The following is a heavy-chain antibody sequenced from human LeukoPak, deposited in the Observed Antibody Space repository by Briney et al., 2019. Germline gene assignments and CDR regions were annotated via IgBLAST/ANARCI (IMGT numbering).Heavy chain of an antibody. CDR3: ATAGYDNSGYYLDFDY. CDR1: GYSISSGNY. D-gene: IGHD3-22*01. Sequence: SETLSLTCTVSGYSISSGNYWGWIRQPPGKGLEWIGSIYHSGTTYYNPSLKSRVTISVDTSKNQFSLKLSSVTAADTAVYYCATAGYDNSGYYLDFDYWGQGTLVTASS. CDR2: IYHSGTT. J-gene: IGHJ4*02. V-gene: IGHV4-38-2*02.